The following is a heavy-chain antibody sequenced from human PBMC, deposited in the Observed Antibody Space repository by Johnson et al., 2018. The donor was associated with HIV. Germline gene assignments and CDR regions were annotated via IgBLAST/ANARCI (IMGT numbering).Heavy chain of an antibody. CDR1: GFTFSSFW. J-gene: IGHJ3*02. D-gene: IGHD6-6*01. CDR2: IKDDGSNK. CDR3: ERENTFLDVASRGDSFDM. Sequence: VQLVESGGGVVQPGRSLRLSCAASGFTFSSFWMTWVRQAPGKGLAGVANIKDDGSNKYYADSVKGRFTISRDNSKITPYLQMSCLRAEDTALYYCERENTFLDVASRGDSFDMWGQGTTVIVSS. V-gene: IGHV3-7*05.